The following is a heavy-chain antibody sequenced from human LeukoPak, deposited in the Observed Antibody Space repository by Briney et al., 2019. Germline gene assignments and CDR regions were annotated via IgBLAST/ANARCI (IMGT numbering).Heavy chain of an antibody. Sequence: GGSLRLSCAASGFTFSSYWMNWVRQAPGKGLEWVANIKQDGSEKYYVDSVKGRFTISRDNAKNSLYLQMNSLRAEDTAVYYCNLWGSYRFFDYWGQGTLVTVSS. D-gene: IGHD3-16*02. V-gene: IGHV3-7*01. CDR1: GFTFSSYW. CDR2: IKQDGSEK. CDR3: NLWGSYRFFDY. J-gene: IGHJ4*02.